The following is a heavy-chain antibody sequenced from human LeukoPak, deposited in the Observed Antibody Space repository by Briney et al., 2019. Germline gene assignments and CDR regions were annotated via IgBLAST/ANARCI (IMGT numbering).Heavy chain of an antibody. D-gene: IGHD1-7*01. CDR2: INPNSGGT. J-gene: IGHJ4*02. Sequence: ASVEVSCKASGYTFTGYYMHWVRQAPGQGLEWMGWINPNSGGTNYAQKFQGRVTMTRDTSISTAYMELSRLRSDDTAVYYCARGRWVVWNYGDYWGQGTLVTVSS. CDR3: ARGRWVVWNYGDY. V-gene: IGHV1-2*02. CDR1: GYTFTGYY.